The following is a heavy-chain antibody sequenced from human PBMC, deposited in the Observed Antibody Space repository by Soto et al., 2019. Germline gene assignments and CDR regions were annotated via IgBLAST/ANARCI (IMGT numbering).Heavy chain of an antibody. CDR2: IIPIFGTA. D-gene: IGHD4-17*01. Sequence: GASVKVSCKASGGTFSSYAISWVRQAPGQGLEWMGGIIPIFGTANYAQKFQGRVTMTRDTSTSTVYMELSSLRSEDTAVYYCARVGDLDGAYGDYVYFDYWGQGTLVTVSS. CDR3: ARVGDLDGAYGDYVYFDY. J-gene: IGHJ4*02. CDR1: GGTFSSYA. V-gene: IGHV1-69*05.